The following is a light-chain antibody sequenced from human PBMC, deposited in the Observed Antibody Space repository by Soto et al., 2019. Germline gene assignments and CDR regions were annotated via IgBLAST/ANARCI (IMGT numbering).Light chain of an antibody. J-gene: IGLJ3*02. V-gene: IGLV2-14*01. CDR1: INDIGGYDY. CDR2: EVS. CDR3: SSYTSSSTLVV. Sequence: QSALTQPASVSGSPGQSITISCTGTINDIGGYDYVSWYQQHPGKAPRLIIYEVSDRPSGVSNRFSGSRSGNTASLTISGLQAEDEADYYCSSYTSSSTLVVFGGGTQLTVL.